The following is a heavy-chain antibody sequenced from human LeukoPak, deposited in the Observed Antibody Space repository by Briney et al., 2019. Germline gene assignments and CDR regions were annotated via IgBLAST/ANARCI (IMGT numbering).Heavy chain of an antibody. Sequence: SQTLSLACTVSGGSISSGDYYWSWIRQPPRKGLEWIGYIYDSGSTYYNPSLKSRVTISVDTSKNQFSLKLSSVTAADTAVYYCARVMVGATSYFDYWGQGTLVTVSS. V-gene: IGHV4-30-4*01. J-gene: IGHJ4*02. CDR3: ARVMVGATSYFDY. CDR2: IYDSGST. D-gene: IGHD1-26*01. CDR1: GGSISSGDYY.